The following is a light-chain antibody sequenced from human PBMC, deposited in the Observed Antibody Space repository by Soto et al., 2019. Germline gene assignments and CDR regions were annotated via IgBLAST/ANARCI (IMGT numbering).Light chain of an antibody. CDR2: AAS. CDR3: QKYNSAPLT. J-gene: IGKJ4*01. Sequence: DVQMTQSPSSLSASLGDRVTITCRASQGIGVYLAWFQQRPGNVPKLLIYAASALQSGVPSRFSGSGSGTDFTLTISSLQPEDVATYYCQKYNSAPLTFGGGTKVEIK. CDR1: QGIGVY. V-gene: IGKV1-27*01.